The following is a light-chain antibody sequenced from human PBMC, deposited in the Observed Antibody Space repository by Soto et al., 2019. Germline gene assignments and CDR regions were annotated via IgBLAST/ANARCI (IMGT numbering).Light chain of an antibody. CDR1: SSDVGSYNL. V-gene: IGLV2-23*03. Sequence: QSALTQPASVSGYPGQSITISCTGTSSDVGSYNLVSWYQHHPGEAPKLMIYEGSKRPPGVSNRFSGSKSGNTASLTISGLQPEDEAGYYCCSYAGTNTFVVFGGGTKLTVL. CDR3: CSYAGTNTFVV. J-gene: IGLJ2*01. CDR2: EGS.